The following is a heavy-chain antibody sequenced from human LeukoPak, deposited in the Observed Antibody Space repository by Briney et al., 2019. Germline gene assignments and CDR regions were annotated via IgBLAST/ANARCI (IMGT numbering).Heavy chain of an antibody. V-gene: IGHV1-2*02. J-gene: IGHJ4*02. CDR3: AGAAYSSGWYFDY. D-gene: IGHD6-19*01. Sequence: ASVKVSCKASGYTFTGYYMHWVRQAPGQGLEWMGWINPNSGGTNYAQKFQGRVTMTRDTPISTAYMELSRLRSDDTAVYSCAGAAYSSGWYFDYWGQGTLVTVSS. CDR2: INPNSGGT. CDR1: GYTFTGYY.